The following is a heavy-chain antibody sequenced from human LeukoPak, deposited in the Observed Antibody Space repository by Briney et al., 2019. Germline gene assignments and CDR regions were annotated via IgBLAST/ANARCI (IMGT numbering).Heavy chain of an antibody. CDR3: AREGYYYDSSGYYLDY. Sequence: GASVKVYCKASGGTFSSYAISWVRQAPGQGLEWMGGIIPIFGTANYAQKFQGRVTITTDESTSTAYMELSSLRSEDTAVYYCAREGYYYDSSGYYLDYWGQGTLVTVSS. V-gene: IGHV1-69*05. J-gene: IGHJ4*02. CDR1: GGTFSSYA. CDR2: IIPIFGTA. D-gene: IGHD3-22*01.